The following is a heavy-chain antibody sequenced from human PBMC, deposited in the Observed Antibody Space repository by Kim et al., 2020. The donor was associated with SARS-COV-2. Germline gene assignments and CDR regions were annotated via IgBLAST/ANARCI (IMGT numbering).Heavy chain of an antibody. Sequence: SETLSLTCAVYGGSFSGYYWSWIRQPPGKGLEWIGEINHSGSTNYNPSLKSRVTISVDTSKNQFSLKLSSVTAADTAVYYCARIFRRSSWYGDDYWGQGTLVTVSS. CDR1: GGSFSGYY. V-gene: IGHV4-34*01. D-gene: IGHD6-13*01. CDR2: INHSGST. CDR3: ARIFRRSSWYGDDY. J-gene: IGHJ4*02.